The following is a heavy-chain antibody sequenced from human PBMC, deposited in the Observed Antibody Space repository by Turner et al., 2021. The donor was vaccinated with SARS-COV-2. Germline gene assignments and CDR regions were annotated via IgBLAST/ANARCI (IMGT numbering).Heavy chain of an antibody. J-gene: IGHJ6*02. CDR1: GFTFSSYE. D-gene: IGHD2-8*01. CDR3: ARDLSNLYGMDV. CDR2: ISSSGSTI. V-gene: IGHV3-48*03. Sequence: EVQLVASGGGLVNPGGSLRLSCAASGFTFSSYEMNWVRQAPGKGLEWVSYISSSGSTIYYADSVKGRFTISRDNAKNSLYLQMNSLRAEDTAVYYCARDLSNLYGMDVWGQGTTVTVSS.